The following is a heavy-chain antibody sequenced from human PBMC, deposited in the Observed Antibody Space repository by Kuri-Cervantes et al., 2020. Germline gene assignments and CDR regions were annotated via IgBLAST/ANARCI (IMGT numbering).Heavy chain of an antibody. J-gene: IGHJ4*02. Sequence: SETLSLTCTVSGGSISSYYWSWIRQPAGKGLEWIGRIYTSGSTNYNPSLKSRVTISLDKSKNQFSLKLSSVTAADTAVYFCARGGGMLYFDYWGQGTLVTVSS. CDR2: IYTSGST. CDR1: GGSISSYY. CDR3: ARGGGMLYFDY. V-gene: IGHV4-4*07. D-gene: IGHD1-26*01.